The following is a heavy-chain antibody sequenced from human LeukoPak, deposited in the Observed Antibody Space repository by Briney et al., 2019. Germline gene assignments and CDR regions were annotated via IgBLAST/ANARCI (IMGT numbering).Heavy chain of an antibody. D-gene: IGHD4/OR15-4a*01. V-gene: IGHV3-13*01. J-gene: IGHJ2*01. Sequence: VQPGGSLRLSCAASGFTFSSYDMHWVRQATGKGLEWVSAIGTAGDTYYPGSVKGRFTISRENAKNSLYLQMNSLRAGDTAVYYCARGVLTTAVARWYFDLWGRGTLVTVSS. CDR3: ARGVLTTAVARWYFDL. CDR2: IGTAGDT. CDR1: GFTFSSYD.